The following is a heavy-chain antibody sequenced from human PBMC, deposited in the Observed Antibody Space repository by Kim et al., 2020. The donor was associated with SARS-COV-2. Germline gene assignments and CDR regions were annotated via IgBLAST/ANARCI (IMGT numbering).Heavy chain of an antibody. V-gene: IGHV3-30*18. CDR2: ISYEGSKK. Sequence: GGSLRLSCAASGFTFNNFGMHWVRQAPGKGLEWVAVISYEGSKKNNADSVNGRFTISKKVFKNTMSFQMGGFTAEDTAVYYGAKAKVFLWFGKFHDVAFDLWGQGTMVTVSS. CDR3: AKAKVFLWFGKFHDVAFDL. D-gene: IGHD3-10*01. CDR1: GFTFNNFG. J-gene: IGHJ3*01.